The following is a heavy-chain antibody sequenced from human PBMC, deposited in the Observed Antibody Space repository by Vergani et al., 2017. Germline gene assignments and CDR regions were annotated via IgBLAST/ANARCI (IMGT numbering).Heavy chain of an antibody. CDR2: INPSGGST. D-gene: IGHD6-6*01. CDR3: ARSPDIAARRRPFDY. V-gene: IGHV1-46*01. J-gene: IGHJ4*02. CDR1: GYTFTSYY. Sequence: QVQLVQSGAEVKKPGASVKVSCKASGYTFTSYYMHWVRQAPGQGLEWMGIINPSGGSTSYAQKFQGRVTMTRDTSTSTVYMELSSLRSEDTAVYYRARSPDIAARRRPFDYWGQGTLVTVSS.